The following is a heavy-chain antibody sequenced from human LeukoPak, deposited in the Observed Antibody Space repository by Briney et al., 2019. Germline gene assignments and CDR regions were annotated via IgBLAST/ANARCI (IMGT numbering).Heavy chain of an antibody. V-gene: IGHV1-46*01. CDR2: INPSGGST. J-gene: IGHJ1*01. CDR1: GYTFTSYY. D-gene: IGHD3-10*02. Sequence: GASVKVSCKASGYTFTSYYIHWVRQAPGQGLEWMGIINPSGGSTSYPQKFQDRVTMTRGTSTSTVYMELSSLKSDDTAIYYCARGVFGELEKLMFQHWGQGTLVTVSS. CDR3: ARGVFGELEKLMFQH.